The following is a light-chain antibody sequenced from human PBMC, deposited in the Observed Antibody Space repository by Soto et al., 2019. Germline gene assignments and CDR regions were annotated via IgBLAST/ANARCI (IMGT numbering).Light chain of an antibody. CDR1: YSNIGINT. Sequence: QSVLTQPHSASGTPGQGVTISCSGDYSNIGINTVNWYRQVPGAAPKLLIFNNNQRPSGVPDRFSGSTSGTSASLAISGLQSEDEADYYCATWDDSLNGVVFGGGTKLTVL. J-gene: IGLJ2*01. CDR2: NNN. CDR3: ATWDDSLNGVV. V-gene: IGLV1-44*01.